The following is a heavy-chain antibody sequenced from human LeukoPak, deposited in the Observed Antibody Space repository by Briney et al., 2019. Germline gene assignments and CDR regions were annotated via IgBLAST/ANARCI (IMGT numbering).Heavy chain of an antibody. J-gene: IGHJ6*03. CDR1: GFTFSSYA. V-gene: IGHV3-48*01. D-gene: IGHD3-10*01. Sequence: TGGSLRLSCAASGFTFSSYAMHWVRQAPGKGLEWVSYISSSSSTIYYADSVKGRSTISRDNAKNSLYLQMNSLRAEDTAVYYCARAPELIMAREEYYYYYYMDVWGKGTTVTVSS. CDR3: ARAPELIMAREEYYYYYYMDV. CDR2: ISSSSSTI.